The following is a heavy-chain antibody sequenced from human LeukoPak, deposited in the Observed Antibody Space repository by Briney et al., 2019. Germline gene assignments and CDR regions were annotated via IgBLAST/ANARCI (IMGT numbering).Heavy chain of an antibody. CDR1: GGAISSYY. D-gene: IGHD3-3*01. CDR3: ASHDFWSGWFDY. J-gene: IGHJ4*02. V-gene: IGHV4-59*01. Sequence: SETLSLTCTVSGGAISSYYWSWIRQPPGKGLEWIGYIYYSGSTNYNPSLKSRVTISVDTSKNQFSLKLSSVTAADTAVYYCASHDFWSGWFDYWGQGTLVTVSS. CDR2: IYYSGST.